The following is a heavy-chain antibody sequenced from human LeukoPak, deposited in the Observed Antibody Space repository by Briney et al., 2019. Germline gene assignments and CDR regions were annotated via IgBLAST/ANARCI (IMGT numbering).Heavy chain of an antibody. CDR3: ARVHYYASGTYPRDDDALDI. J-gene: IGHJ3*02. D-gene: IGHD3-10*01. Sequence: GASVKVSCKASGYTFTSYGISWVRQAPGQGLEWMGWISAYYGNTNFAQNFQDRVTMTTDTSTNTAYMELRSLRYDDTAVYYCARVHYYASGTYPRDDDALDIWGQGTMVTVSS. CDR1: GYTFTSYG. V-gene: IGHV1-18*01. CDR2: ISAYYGNT.